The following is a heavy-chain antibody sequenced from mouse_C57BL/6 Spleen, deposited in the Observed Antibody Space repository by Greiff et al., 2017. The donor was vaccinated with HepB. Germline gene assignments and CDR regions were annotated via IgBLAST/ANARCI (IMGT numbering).Heavy chain of an antibody. CDR3: ARCPYDGYYLDY. J-gene: IGHJ2*01. CDR2: INPSNGGT. Sequence: QVQLQQPGTELVKPGASVKLSCKASGYTFTSYWMHWVKQRPGQGLEWIGNINPSNGGTNYNEKFKSKATLTVDKSSSTAYMQLSSLTSEDSAVSYCARCPYDGYYLDYWGQGTTLTVSS. D-gene: IGHD2-3*01. CDR1: GYTFTSYW. V-gene: IGHV1-53*01.